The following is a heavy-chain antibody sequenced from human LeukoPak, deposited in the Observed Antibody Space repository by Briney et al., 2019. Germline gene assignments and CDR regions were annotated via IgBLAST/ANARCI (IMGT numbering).Heavy chain of an antibody. CDR3: ARGRRYYYYYMDV. Sequence: SETLSLTCAVYGGSFSGYYWSWIRQPPGKGLEWIGEIKHSGSTNYNPSLKSRVTISVDTSKNQFSLKLSSVTAADTAVYYCARGRRYYYYYMDVWGKGTTVTVSS. CDR2: IKHSGST. J-gene: IGHJ6*03. CDR1: GGSFSGYY. V-gene: IGHV4-34*01.